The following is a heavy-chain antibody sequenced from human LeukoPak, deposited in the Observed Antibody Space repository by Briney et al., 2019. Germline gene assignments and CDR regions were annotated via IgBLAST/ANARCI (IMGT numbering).Heavy chain of an antibody. CDR3: ARGEYYHESSGYPNY. Sequence: GGSLRLSCAASGFTFSTYGMHWDRQAPGKGLEWVAVIWYDGRTQFYAESVKGRFAVSRDNSKNTLYLQMNSLRAEDTAVYHCARGEYYHESSGYPNYWGQGTLVTVSS. CDR1: GFTFSTYG. V-gene: IGHV3-33*01. D-gene: IGHD3-22*01. J-gene: IGHJ4*02. CDR2: IWYDGRTQ.